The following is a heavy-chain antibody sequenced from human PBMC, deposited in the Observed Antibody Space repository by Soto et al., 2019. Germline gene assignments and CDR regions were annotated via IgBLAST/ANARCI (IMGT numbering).Heavy chain of an antibody. V-gene: IGHV3-21*01. J-gene: IGHJ5*02. CDR3: AGGIRFLNA. Sequence: ELQLVESGGGLVKPGGSLRLSCAASGFTFNSYSMNWVRKAPGKGLEWVSSISSGSSYIHYADSVKGRSTISRDNAKNSLFLHMNSLRAEDTAVYYCAGGIRFLNAWGQGTLVTVSS. CDR2: ISSGSSYI. D-gene: IGHD3-3*01. CDR1: GFTFNSYS.